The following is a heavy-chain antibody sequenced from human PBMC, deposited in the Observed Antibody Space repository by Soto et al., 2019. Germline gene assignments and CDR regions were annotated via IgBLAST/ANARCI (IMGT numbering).Heavy chain of an antibody. V-gene: IGHV3-33*01. Sequence: GGSLRLSCAASGFTFSSYGMHWVRQAPGKGLEWVAVIWYDGSNKYYADSVKGRFTISRDNSKNTLYLQMNSLRAEDTAVYYCARDPAVAGGGDNWFDPWGQGTLVTVSS. CDR3: ARDPAVAGGGDNWFDP. CDR1: GFTFSSYG. J-gene: IGHJ5*02. CDR2: IWYDGSNK. D-gene: IGHD6-19*01.